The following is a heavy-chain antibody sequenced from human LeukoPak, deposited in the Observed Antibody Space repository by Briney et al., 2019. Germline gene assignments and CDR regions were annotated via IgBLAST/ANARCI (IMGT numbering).Heavy chain of an antibody. J-gene: IGHJ4*02. CDR3: ARVSSSSSPTHLDY. V-gene: IGHV3-66*02. CDR1: GFTVSGNY. Sequence: GRSLRLSCAASGFTVSGNYMSWVRRAHGKGLEWVSVIYSGGSTYYADSVPGRFTISRDNSKNTLYLQMNSLRAEDTAVYYCARVSSSSSPTHLDYRGQRTLVSVSS. D-gene: IGHD6-6*01. CDR2: IYSGGST.